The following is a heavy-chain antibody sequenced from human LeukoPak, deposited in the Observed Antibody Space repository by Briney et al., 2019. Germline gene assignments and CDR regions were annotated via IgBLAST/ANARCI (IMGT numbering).Heavy chain of an antibody. CDR2: IRQDGSEK. Sequence: GSLRLSCAASGFTFSRDWMNWVRQAPGKGLEWVANIRQDGSEKYFLDSVKGRFTISRDNAEDSGYLQMNSLRVEDTAVYFCARGLDVSSGYYGSCDYYMDLWGKGTTVTVSS. D-gene: IGHD3-22*01. CDR3: ARGLDVSSGYYGSCDYYMDL. V-gene: IGHV3-7*01. CDR1: GFTFSRDW. J-gene: IGHJ6*03.